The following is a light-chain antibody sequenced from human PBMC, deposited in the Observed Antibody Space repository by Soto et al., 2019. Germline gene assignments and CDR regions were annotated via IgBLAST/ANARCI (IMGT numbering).Light chain of an antibody. Sequence: EIVMTQSPATLSVSPGERATLSCRASQSVSSNLAWYQQKPGQAPRLLIYGASTRATGIPARFSGSGSGTEFTLTISSLQSEDFAVYYCQQYDNWNRTFGQGTNVDIK. CDR1: QSVSSN. J-gene: IGKJ1*01. V-gene: IGKV3-15*01. CDR2: GAS. CDR3: QQYDNWNRT.